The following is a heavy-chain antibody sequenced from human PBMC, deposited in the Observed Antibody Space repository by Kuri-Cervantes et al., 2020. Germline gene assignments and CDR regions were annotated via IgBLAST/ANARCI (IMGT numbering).Heavy chain of an antibody. V-gene: IGHV1-18*01. D-gene: IGHD6-13*01. CDR1: GYTFTSYG. CDR3: AREGVGVCSSRPYDY. Sequence: ASVKVSCKASGYTFTSYGISWVRQAPGQGLEWMGWISAYNGNTSYAQKLQGRVTMTTDTSTSTAYMELRSLRSDDTAVYYCAREGVGVCSSRPYDYWGQGTLVTVSS. CDR2: ISAYNGNT. J-gene: IGHJ4*02.